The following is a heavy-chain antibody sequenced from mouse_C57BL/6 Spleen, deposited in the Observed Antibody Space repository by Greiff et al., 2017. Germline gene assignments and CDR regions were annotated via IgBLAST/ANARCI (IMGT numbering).Heavy chain of an antibody. Sequence: QVQLQQPGAELVKPGASVKMSCKASGYTFTSYWITWVKQRPGQGLEWIGDIYPGSGSTNYNEKFKSKATLTVDTSSSTAYMQLSSLTSEDSAIYYCARRITAAPCAMDDWGQGTSVTVSS. D-gene: IGHD1-2*01. J-gene: IGHJ4*01. CDR1: GYTFTSYW. CDR3: ARRITAAPCAMDD. V-gene: IGHV1-55*01. CDR2: IYPGSGST.